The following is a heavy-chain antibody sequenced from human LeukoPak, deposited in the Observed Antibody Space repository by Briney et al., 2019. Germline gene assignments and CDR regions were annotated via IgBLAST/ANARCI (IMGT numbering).Heavy chain of an antibody. V-gene: IGHV5-51*01. CDR3: ALSSGAYDSAGYFDY. D-gene: IGHD3-22*01. Sequence: GESLKISCKGSGYSFTNYWIGWVRQIPGKGPEWMGIISPNASDTRYRPSFRGQVTISADNSITTAFLLWNSLKATVTAMYYCALSSGAYDSAGYFDYWGQGTLVTVSS. CDR1: GYSFTNYW. J-gene: IGHJ4*02. CDR2: ISPNASDT.